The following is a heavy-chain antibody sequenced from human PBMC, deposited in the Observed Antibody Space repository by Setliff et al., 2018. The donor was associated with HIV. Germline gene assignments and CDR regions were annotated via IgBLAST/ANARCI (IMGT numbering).Heavy chain of an antibody. CDR1: GGPISSYY. CDR2: TYYSGRT. Sequence: SETLSLTCTVSGGPISSYYWSWIRQPPGKGLEWIGYTYYSGRTNYNPSLKSRVTISVDTSRNQFSLKLSSVTAADTDVYYCASQPAYSTDWYPPGYFDHWGQGTLVTVSS. V-gene: IGHV4-59*08. J-gene: IGHJ4*02. CDR3: ASQPAYSTDWYPPGYFDH. D-gene: IGHD6-19*01.